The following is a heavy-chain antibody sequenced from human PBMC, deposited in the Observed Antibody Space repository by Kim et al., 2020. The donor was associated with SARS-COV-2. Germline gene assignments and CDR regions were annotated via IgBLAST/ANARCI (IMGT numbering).Heavy chain of an antibody. Sequence: GGSLRLSCSASGFTFSSYAMHWVRQAPGKGLEYVSAISSNGGSTYYADSVKGRFTISRDNSKNTLYLQMSSLRAEDTAVYYCVKAPSDYDFWSGYLYYYYYGMDVWGQGTTVTVSS. CDR3: VKAPSDYDFWSGYLYYYYYGMDV. D-gene: IGHD3-3*01. CDR1: GFTFSSYA. J-gene: IGHJ6*02. V-gene: IGHV3-64D*06. CDR2: ISSNGGST.